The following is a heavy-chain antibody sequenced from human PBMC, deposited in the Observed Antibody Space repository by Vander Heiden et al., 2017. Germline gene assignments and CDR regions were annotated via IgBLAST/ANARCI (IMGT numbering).Heavy chain of an antibody. CDR3: AKSQWLALEVFDF. CDR2: RKQDGSEK. J-gene: IGHJ3*01. D-gene: IGHD6-19*01. V-gene: IGHV3-7*01. Sequence: EVQLVESGGDLVQPGGSLRLSWAVSGFTFSDYCIGWVRQAPGKGLEWVANRKQDGSEKYYMDSLKGRLTISRDNAKKSLYLQMTSLRVEDTAVYYCAKSQWLALEVFDFWGQGSMVTVSS. CDR1: GFTFSDYC.